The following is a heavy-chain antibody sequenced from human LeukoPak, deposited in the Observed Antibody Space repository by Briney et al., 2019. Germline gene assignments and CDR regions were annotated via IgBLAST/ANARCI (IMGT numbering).Heavy chain of an antibody. CDR1: GITFSGSA. J-gene: IGHJ4*02. D-gene: IGHD3-22*01. Sequence: GGSLRLSCAASGITFSGSAMHWVRQASGKGLEWVGRIRSKANSYATAHAASVKGRFTISRDDSKNTAYLQMNSLKTEDTAVYYCTRRPYYYDSSGYVTGIDYWGRGTLVTVSS. CDR2: IRSKANSYAT. CDR3: TRRPYYYDSSGYVTGIDY. V-gene: IGHV3-73*01.